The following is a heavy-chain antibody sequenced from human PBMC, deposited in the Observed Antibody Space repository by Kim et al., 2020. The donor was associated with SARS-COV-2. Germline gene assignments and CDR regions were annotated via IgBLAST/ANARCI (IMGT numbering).Heavy chain of an antibody. CDR2: ISSNGGST. CDR1: GFTFSSYA. D-gene: IGHD6-13*01. V-gene: IGHV3-64D*06. J-gene: IGHJ4*02. Sequence: GGSLRLSCSASGFTFSSYAMHWVRQAPGKGLEYVSAISSNGGSTYYADSVKGRFTISRDNSKNTLYLQMSSLRAEDTAVYYCVKAGYSSSWYQFDWNLPLDVFDYWGQGTLVTVSS. CDR3: VKAGYSSSWYQFDWNLPLDVFDY.